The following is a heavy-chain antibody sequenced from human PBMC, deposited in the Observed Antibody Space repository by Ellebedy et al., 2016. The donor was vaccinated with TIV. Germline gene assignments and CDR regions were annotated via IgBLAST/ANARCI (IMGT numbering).Heavy chain of an antibody. V-gene: IGHV5-51*01. CDR1: GSSFTTYW. CDR2: IHPGDSET. CDR3: ARRDTMTIVVGGFDI. D-gene: IGHD3-22*01. Sequence: GESLKISXKGSGSSFTTYWIGWVRQMPGKGLEWMGIIHPGDSETRYSPSFQGQVTISADKSISTAYLQWSSLKASDTAMYYCARRDTMTIVVGGFDIWGQGTMVTVS. J-gene: IGHJ3*02.